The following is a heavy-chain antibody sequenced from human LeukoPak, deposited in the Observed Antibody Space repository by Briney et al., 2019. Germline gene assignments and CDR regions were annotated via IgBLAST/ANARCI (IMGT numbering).Heavy chain of an antibody. CDR1: GFTFSSYG. D-gene: IGHD5-24*01. CDR3: ARVGGDGYLAAYFDY. V-gene: IGHV3-7*01. Sequence: GGSLRLSCAASGFTFSSYGMSWVRQAPGKGLEWVANIKQDGSEKYYVDSVKGRFTISRDNAKNSLYLQMNSLRAEDTAVYYCARVGGDGYLAAYFDYWGQGTLVTVSS. CDR2: IKQDGSEK. J-gene: IGHJ4*02.